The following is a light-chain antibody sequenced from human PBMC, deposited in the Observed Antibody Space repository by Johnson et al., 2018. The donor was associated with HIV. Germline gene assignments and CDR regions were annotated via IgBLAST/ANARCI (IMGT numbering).Light chain of an antibody. CDR2: ENN. J-gene: IGLJ1*01. CDR3: VTWVGSLSAGGV. V-gene: IGLV1-51*02. CDR1: TSSIGNNY. Sequence: QSVLTQPPSVSAAPGQKVTISCSGSTSSIGNNYVSWYQHLPGTAPKLLIYENNKRPSGIPARFSGSKSGTSATLGITGLQTGDEADYYCVTWVGSLSAGGVFGTGTKVTVL.